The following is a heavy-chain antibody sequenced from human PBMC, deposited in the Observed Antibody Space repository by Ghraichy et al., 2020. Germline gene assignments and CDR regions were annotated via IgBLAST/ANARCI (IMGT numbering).Heavy chain of an antibody. Sequence: SVKVSCKASGGTFSSYAISWVRQAPGQGLEWMGGIIPILGIANYAQKFQGRVTITADKSTSTAYMELSSLRSEDTAVYYCARGGMGSSWFEETSSNWFDPWGQGTLVTVSS. V-gene: IGHV1-69*10. D-gene: IGHD6-13*01. CDR1: GGTFSSYA. CDR2: IIPILGIA. J-gene: IGHJ5*02. CDR3: ARGGMGSSWFEETSSNWFDP.